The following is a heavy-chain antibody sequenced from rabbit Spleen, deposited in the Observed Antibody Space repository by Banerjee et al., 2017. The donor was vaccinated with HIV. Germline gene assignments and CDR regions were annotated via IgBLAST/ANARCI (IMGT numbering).Heavy chain of an antibody. CDR1: GFSFSSGYY. J-gene: IGHJ4*01. CDR3: ARDISGYAYYELDL. Sequence: QSLEESGGDLVKPGASLTLTCTASGFSFSSGYYMCWVRQAPGKGLEWIACIDIGSGSTYYANWAKGRFTISKTSSTTVTLQMTSLTAADTATYFCARDISGYAYYELDLWGPGTLVTVS. CDR2: IDIGSGST. D-gene: IGHD6-1*01. V-gene: IGHV1S40*01.